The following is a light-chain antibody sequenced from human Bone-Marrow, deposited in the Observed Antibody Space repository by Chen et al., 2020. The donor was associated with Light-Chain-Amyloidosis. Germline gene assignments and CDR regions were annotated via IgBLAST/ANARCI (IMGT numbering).Light chain of an antibody. Sequence: QSVLTQPPSASGTPGQRVTISCSGSSSNIGSNYVYWYQQLPGTAPKLLIYRNNPRPSGFPDRFSGSKSGPSASLAISGLRSENESDYYCAAWDDTLSGLYVFGTGTKVTVL. CDR1: SSNIGSNY. V-gene: IGLV1-47*01. CDR2: RNN. CDR3: AAWDDTLSGLYV. J-gene: IGLJ1*01.